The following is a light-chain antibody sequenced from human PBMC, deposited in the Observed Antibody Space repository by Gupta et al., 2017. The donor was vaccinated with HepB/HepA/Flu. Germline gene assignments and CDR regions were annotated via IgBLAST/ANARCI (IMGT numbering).Light chain of an antibody. J-gene: IGKJ4*02. CDR1: QDISNY. V-gene: IGKV1-33*01. CDR3: QQYDNFPRT. Sequence: IPLTPSPSSLSASVGDRVTITCQASQDISNYLNWYQQKPGKAPKRLIYDASNLETGVPSRFSGSGSGTEFTFTISSLQPEDIATYYCQQYDNFPRTFGEGTKVEIK. CDR2: DAS.